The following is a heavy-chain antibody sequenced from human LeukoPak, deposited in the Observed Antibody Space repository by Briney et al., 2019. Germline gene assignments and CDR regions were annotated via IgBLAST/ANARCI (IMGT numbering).Heavy chain of an antibody. CDR2: ISAYNGKT. Sequence: GASVKVSCKASGYTFTSYGISWVRQAPGQGLEWMGWISAYNGKTNYAQKLQGRVTMTTDTSTSTAYMELRSLRSDDTAVYYCAREITMVRMDAFDIWGQGTMVTVSS. CDR3: AREITMVRMDAFDI. J-gene: IGHJ3*02. D-gene: IGHD3-10*01. CDR1: GYTFTSYG. V-gene: IGHV1-18*01.